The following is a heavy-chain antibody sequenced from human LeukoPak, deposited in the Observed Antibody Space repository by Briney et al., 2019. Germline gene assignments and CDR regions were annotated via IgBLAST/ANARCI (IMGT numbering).Heavy chain of an antibody. V-gene: IGHV4-61*02. CDR1: GGSISSGSYY. CDR2: IYTSGST. J-gene: IGHJ4*02. Sequence: PSQTLSLTCTASGGSISSGSYYWSWIRQPAGKGLEWLGRIYTSGSTNYNPSLQSRVSISVATCKNQFSLPLSSLTAADTAVYYCARGRYDYVWGSYRFDYWGQGTLVTVSS. D-gene: IGHD3-16*02. CDR3: ARGRYDYVWGSYRFDY.